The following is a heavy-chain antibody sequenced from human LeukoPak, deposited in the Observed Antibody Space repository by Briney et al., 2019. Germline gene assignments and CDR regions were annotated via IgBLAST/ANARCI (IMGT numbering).Heavy chain of an antibody. CDR2: ISVGGRIM. CDR3: TKDRRGPAAGTWYLDS. J-gene: IGHJ4*02. CDR1: GFTFSSYS. D-gene: IGHD6-13*01. Sequence: HSGGSLRLSCVASGFTFSSYSFNWVRQAPGKGLEWVSYISVGGRIMSYADSVRGRFTISRDNSKNTVYLQLNSLRAGDTAIYYCTKDRRGPAAGTWYLDSWGQGTLVTVSS. V-gene: IGHV3-23*01.